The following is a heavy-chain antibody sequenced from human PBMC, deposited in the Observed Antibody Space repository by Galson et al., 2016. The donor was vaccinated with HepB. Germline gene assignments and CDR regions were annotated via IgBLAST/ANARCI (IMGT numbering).Heavy chain of an antibody. V-gene: IGHV3-23*01. CDR2: ISGSGGST. CDR1: GFSFSSYA. CDR3: AKFKGPYGDYLFTIFDG. J-gene: IGHJ4*02. Sequence: SLRLSCAASGFSFSSYAMSWVRQAPGKGLEWVSAISGSGGSTYYADSVKGRFTISRDNSKNTVYLQVDTLRVDDTAFYYCAKFKGPYGDYLFTIFDGWGQGTLVTVSS. D-gene: IGHD4-17*01.